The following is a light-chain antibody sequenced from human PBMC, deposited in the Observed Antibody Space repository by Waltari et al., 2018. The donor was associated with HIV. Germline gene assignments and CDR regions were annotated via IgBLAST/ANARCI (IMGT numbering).Light chain of an antibody. V-gene: IGKV4-1*01. J-gene: IGKJ2*01. CDR3: QQYFTNPRT. CDR2: WAS. CDR1: QNLTHNSNKKNY. Sequence: DIVMTQYSDSLAVSLGERATINCKSSQNLTHNSNKKNYVAWYQQKAGQPPQLIVSWASTRESGIPDRFSGSGSGTDFSLTINTLQTEDVAVYYCQQYFTNPRTFGQGTRIEIK.